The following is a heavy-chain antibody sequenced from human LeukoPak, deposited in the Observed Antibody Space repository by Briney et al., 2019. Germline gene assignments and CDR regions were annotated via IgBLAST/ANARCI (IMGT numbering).Heavy chain of an antibody. J-gene: IGHJ4*02. D-gene: IGHD6-19*01. CDR1: GGTFSSYA. CDR3: ARDYRITKYSSGWYYFDY. Sequence: SVKVSCKASGGTFSSYAISWVRQAPGQGLEWMGRIIPILGIANYAQKFQGRVTITRDTSASTAYMELSSLRSEDTAVYYCARDYRITKYSSGWYYFDYWGQGTLVTVSS. CDR2: IIPILGIA. V-gene: IGHV1-69*04.